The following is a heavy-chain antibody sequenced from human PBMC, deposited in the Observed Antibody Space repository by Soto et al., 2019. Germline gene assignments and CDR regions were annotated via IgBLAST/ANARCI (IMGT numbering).Heavy chain of an antibody. D-gene: IGHD5-12*01. J-gene: IGHJ4*02. V-gene: IGHV1-69*01. CDR1: GGTFSSYA. CDR3: ARLISRSGRWLQPYYFDY. Sequence: QVQLVQSGAEVKKPGSSVKVSCKASGGTFSSYAISWVRQAPGQGLEWMGGIIPIFGTANYAQKFQGRVTITADEATSTAYMELSSLRAEDTAVYYCARLISRSGRWLQPYYFDYWGQGTLVTGAS. CDR2: IIPIFGTA.